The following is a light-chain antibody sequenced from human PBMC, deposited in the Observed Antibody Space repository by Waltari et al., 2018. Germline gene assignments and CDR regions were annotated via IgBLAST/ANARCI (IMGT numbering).Light chain of an antibody. Sequence: QSALTQPPSASVSPGQSATLSCTGTSSDVGAYDYVSRHQHHPDKAPQLIIFEVNKWPSGVPDRFSGSKSGNTASLTVSGLQAEDEADYYCSSYAGTDNFVVFGGGTKLTVL. J-gene: IGLJ2*01. CDR3: SSYAGTDNFVV. V-gene: IGLV2-8*01. CDR1: SSDVGAYDY. CDR2: EVN.